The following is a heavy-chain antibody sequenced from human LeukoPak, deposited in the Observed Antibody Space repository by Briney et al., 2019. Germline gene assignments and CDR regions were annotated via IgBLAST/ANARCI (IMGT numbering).Heavy chain of an antibody. D-gene: IGHD3-10*01. CDR3: ARLLWFGELLPLFDP. CDR2: IYYSGST. CDR1: GGSFSGYY. V-gene: IGHV4-59*01. J-gene: IGHJ5*02. Sequence: PSETLSLTCAVYGGSFSGYYWSWIRQPPGKGLEWLGYIYYSGSTNYNPSLKSRVTISVDTSKNQFSLKLSSVTAADTAVYYCARLLWFGELLPLFDPWGQGTLVTVSS.